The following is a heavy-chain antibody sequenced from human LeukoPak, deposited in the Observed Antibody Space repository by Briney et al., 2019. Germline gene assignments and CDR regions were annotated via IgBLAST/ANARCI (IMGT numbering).Heavy chain of an antibody. Sequence: GGSLRLSCAASGFTYSRYSMNWVRQAPGKGLEWVSSMSIISGIKYYADSVKGRFTISRDNGENSLYLQMNSLRVEDTAVYYCAREFEYRTSGAGYWGQGTLVTVSS. CDR3: AREFEYRTSGAGY. V-gene: IGHV3-21*01. CDR1: GFTYSRYS. J-gene: IGHJ4*02. D-gene: IGHD6-6*01. CDR2: MSIISGIK.